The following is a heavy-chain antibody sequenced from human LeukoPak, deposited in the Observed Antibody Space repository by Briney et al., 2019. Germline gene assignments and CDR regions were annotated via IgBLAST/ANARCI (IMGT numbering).Heavy chain of an antibody. CDR1: GFTFSSYS. Sequence: GGSLRLSCAASGFTFSSYSLNWVRQAPGMGLEWVSYISSTSGTIYYADSVKGRFTISRDNAKNSLYLQMNRLRAEDTAVYYCVREGGFDNWGQGTLVTVSS. J-gene: IGHJ4*02. D-gene: IGHD3-16*01. CDR3: VREGGFDN. V-gene: IGHV3-48*01. CDR2: ISSTSGTI.